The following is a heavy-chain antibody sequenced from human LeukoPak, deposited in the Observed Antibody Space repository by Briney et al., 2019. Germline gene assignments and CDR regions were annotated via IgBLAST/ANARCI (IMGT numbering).Heavy chain of an antibody. J-gene: IGHJ4*02. Sequence: SETLSLTCAVYGGSFSGYYWSWIRQPPGKGLEWIGEINHSGSTNYNPSLKSRDTISVDTSKNQFSLKMSSVTAADTAVYYCARATELETDTDDSSGLDYWGQGTLVTVSS. D-gene: IGHD3-22*01. V-gene: IGHV4-34*01. CDR2: INHSGST. CDR3: ARATELETDTDDSSGLDY. CDR1: GGSFSGYY.